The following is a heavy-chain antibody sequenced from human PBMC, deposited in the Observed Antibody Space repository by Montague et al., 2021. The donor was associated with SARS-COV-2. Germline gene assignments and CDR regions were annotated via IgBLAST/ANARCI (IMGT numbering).Heavy chain of an antibody. CDR2: INHSGST. CDR1: GGSFSGYY. Sequence: SQTHSLTCAVYGGSFSGYYWSWIRQPPGKGLEWVGEINHSGSTNYNPSLQSRVTISVDTSKNQFSLKLSSVTAADTAVYYCARGRTGNTCYDYYGGMDVWGQGTTVTVSS. D-gene: IGHD2-2*01. CDR3: ARGRTGNTCYDYYGGMDV. J-gene: IGHJ6*02. V-gene: IGHV4-34*01.